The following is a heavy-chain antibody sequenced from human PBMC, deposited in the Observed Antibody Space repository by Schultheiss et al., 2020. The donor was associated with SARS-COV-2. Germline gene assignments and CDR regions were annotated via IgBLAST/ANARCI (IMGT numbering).Heavy chain of an antibody. CDR1: GYTFTGYY. D-gene: IGHD6-13*01. J-gene: IGHJ6*02. CDR3: ARDSTRVSEGIFSSYYYYGMDV. CDR2: INPNSGGT. V-gene: IGHV1-2*04. Sequence: ASVKVSCKASGYTFTGYYMHWVRQAPGQGLEWMGWINPNSGGTNYAQKFQGWVTMTRDTSISTAYMELSRLRSDDTAVYYSARDSTRVSEGIFSSYYYYGMDVWGQGTTVTVSS.